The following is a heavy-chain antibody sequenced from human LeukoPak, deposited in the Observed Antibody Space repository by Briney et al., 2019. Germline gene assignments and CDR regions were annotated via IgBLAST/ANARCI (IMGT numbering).Heavy chain of an antibody. CDR3: AREKFDS. CDR1: GYTFTGYY. J-gene: IGHJ5*01. Sequence: SCKASGYTFTGYYMHWVRQAPREGLEWVAVVSYEGTFKYYSDSAKGRFTIPRDNSGNIISLQMNNLATDDTAPYYCAREKFDSWGQGALVTVSP. V-gene: IGHV3-30*14. CDR2: VSYEGTFK.